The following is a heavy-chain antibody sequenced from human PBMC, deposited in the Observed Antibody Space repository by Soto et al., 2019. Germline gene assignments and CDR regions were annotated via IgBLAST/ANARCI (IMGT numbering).Heavy chain of an antibody. V-gene: IGHV4-4*02. J-gene: IGHJ4*02. Sequence: QVQLQESGPGLVRPSGTLSLTCAVSGASISSSGNWWSWGRQPPGKGLGWIGEIYHSGSTNYNPTLKSRVTMSVDKSKNQFSLKLSSLTAADTAVYSCARMVGATLVDFWGQRTLITVSS. D-gene: IGHD1-26*01. CDR2: IYHSGST. CDR1: GASISSSGNW. CDR3: ARMVGATLVDF.